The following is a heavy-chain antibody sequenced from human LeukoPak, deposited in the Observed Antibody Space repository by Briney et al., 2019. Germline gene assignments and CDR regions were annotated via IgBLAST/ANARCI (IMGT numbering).Heavy chain of an antibody. CDR2: ISTGGTTI. J-gene: IGHJ4*02. CDR3: ARATLGLDY. D-gene: IGHD3-10*01. Sequence: GGSLRLSCAASGFTVSSNYMSWVRQAPGKGLEWVSYISTGGTTISYADSVKGRFTISRDDVRNSLHLEMNSLRAEDTAVYFCARATLGLDYWGQGILVTVSS. V-gene: IGHV3-48*01. CDR1: GFTVSSNY.